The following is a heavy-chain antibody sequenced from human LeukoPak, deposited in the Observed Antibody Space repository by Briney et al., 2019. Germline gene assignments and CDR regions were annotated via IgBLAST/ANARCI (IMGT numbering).Heavy chain of an antibody. CDR2: IYYSGST. V-gene: IGHV4-59*08. D-gene: IGHD3-10*01. CDR1: GGSIGSYY. CDR3: ARHEKMVRGVMGFDY. J-gene: IGHJ4*02. Sequence: SETLSLTCTVSGGSIGSYYWSWIRQPPGKGLEWIGYIYYSGSTNYNPSLKSRVTISVDTSKNQFSLKLSSVTAADTAVYYCARHEKMVRGVMGFDYWGQGTLVTVSS.